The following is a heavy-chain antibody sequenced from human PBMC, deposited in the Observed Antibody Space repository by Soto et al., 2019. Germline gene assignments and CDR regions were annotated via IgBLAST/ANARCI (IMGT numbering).Heavy chain of an antibody. Sequence: TSETLSLTCNVSGASLSRYYWSWIRQPPGKGLEWIGRIYATGDTDYNPSLKSRISMSVDMSKKQFSLTLRSVTAADTAIYYCVRDGTKNLRDRFEPWGRGILVTVSS. D-gene: IGHD1-26*01. CDR3: VRDGTKNLRDRFEP. V-gene: IGHV4-4*07. CDR2: IYATGDT. J-gene: IGHJ5*02. CDR1: GASLSRYY.